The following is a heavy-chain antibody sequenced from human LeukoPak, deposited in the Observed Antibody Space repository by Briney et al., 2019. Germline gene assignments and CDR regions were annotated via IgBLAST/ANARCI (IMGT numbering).Heavy chain of an antibody. J-gene: IGHJ4*02. CDR2: IIPIFGTA. CDR1: GGTFSSYA. V-gene: IGHV1-69*13. D-gene: IGHD3-22*01. CDR3: ARGPDVSLGYDSSGYYPSDY. Sequence: SVKVSCKASGGTFSSYAISWVRQAPGQGLEWVGGIIPIFGTANYAQKFQGRVTITADESTSTAYMELSSLRSEDTAVYYCARGPDVSLGYDSSGYYPSDYWGQGTLVTVSS.